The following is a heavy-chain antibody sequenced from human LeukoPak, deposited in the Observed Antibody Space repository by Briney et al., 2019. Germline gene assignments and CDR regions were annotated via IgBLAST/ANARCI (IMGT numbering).Heavy chain of an antibody. Sequence: SVKVSCKASGGTFSSYTINWVRQAPGQGLEWMGGIIPVFGTANYVQKFQGRVTITADESTSTAYMELSSLRSEDTAVYYCARRSSSSGYFDLWGRGTLVTVSS. D-gene: IGHD6-6*01. CDR2: IIPVFGTA. J-gene: IGHJ2*01. V-gene: IGHV1-69*13. CDR3: ARRSSSSGYFDL. CDR1: GGTFSSYT.